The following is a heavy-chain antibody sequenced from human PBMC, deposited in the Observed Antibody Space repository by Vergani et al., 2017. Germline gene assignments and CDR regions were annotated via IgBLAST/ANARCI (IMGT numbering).Heavy chain of an antibody. CDR3: ARDESSYYDFWSGYYYYGMDV. CDR2: ISSSSSYI. J-gene: IGHJ6*02. CDR1: GFTFSSYS. Sequence: EVQLVESGGGLVKPGGSLRLSCAASGFTFSSYSMNWVRQAPGKGLEWVSSISSSSSYIYYAASVKGRFTISRDNAKNSLYLQMNSLRAEDTAVYYCARDESSYYDFWSGYYYYGMDVWGQGTTVTVSS. V-gene: IGHV3-21*01. D-gene: IGHD3-3*01.